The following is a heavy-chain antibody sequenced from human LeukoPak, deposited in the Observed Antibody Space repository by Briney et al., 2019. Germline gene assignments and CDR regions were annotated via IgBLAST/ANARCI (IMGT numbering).Heavy chain of an antibody. V-gene: IGHV1-18*01. CDR3: ARGYCSSATCRHFDY. D-gene: IGHD2-2*01. CDR2: ISAYNGNT. J-gene: IGHJ4*02. CDR1: GYTFTSYG. Sequence: SVKVSCKASGYTFTSYGISWVRQAPGQGLAWMGWISAYNGNTNYAQKLQGRVTMTADTSTTTAYMELRSLRSDDTAVYYCARGYCSSATCRHFDYWGQGALVTVSS.